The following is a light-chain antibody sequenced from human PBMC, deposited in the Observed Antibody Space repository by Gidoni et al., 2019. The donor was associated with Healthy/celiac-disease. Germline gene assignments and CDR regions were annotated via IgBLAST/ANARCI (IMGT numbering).Light chain of an antibody. CDR1: HSLVYSDGNTY. V-gene: IGKV2D-30*01. CDR2: KFS. J-gene: IGKJ4*01. CDR3: MQGTHWLT. Sequence: VVMTQYPPALPVTLAQTASISCRSSHSLVYSDGNTYLNWFQQRPGQSTRRLMYKFSNWDSGVSDRFSGSGSCTDFKLKISRVEAEYVGVYYCMQGTHWLTFGGVTKVEIK.